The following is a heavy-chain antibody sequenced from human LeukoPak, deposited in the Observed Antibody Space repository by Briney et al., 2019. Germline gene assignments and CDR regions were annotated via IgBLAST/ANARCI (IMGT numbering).Heavy chain of an antibody. V-gene: IGHV4-30-4*01. Sequence: SQTLSLTCTVSGGSISSGDYYWSWIRQPPGKGLEWIGYIYYSGSTYYNPSLKSRVTISVDTSKNQFSLKLSSVTAADTAVYYCARGRQRYFDRYFDLWGRGTLVTVSS. CDR2: IYYSGST. CDR1: GGSISSGDYY. J-gene: IGHJ2*01. D-gene: IGHD3-9*01. CDR3: ARGRQRYFDRYFDL.